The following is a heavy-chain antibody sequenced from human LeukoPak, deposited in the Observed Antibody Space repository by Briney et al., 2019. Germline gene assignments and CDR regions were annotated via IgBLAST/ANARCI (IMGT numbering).Heavy chain of an antibody. CDR3: ARGRPHGNDY. CDR2: IWYDGSNK. Sequence: GRSLRLSCAASGFTFSSYGMHWVRQAPGKGLEWVAVIWYDGSNKYYADSVKGRFSISRDNAKNTLYLQMNSLRVEDTAVYYCARGRPHGNDYWGQGTLVTVSS. J-gene: IGHJ4*02. D-gene: IGHD4-23*01. V-gene: IGHV3-33*01. CDR1: GFTFSSYG.